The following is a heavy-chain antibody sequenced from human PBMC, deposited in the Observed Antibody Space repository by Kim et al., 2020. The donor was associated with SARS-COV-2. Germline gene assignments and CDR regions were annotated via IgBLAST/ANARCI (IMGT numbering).Heavy chain of an antibody. V-gene: IGHV3-30*02. Sequence: ERSKYYAGSVKGRFTISRDKYKDVLYLQMNSVRGEDTAVYYCAKESNAFDIWGRGTMVTVSS. CDR2: ERSK. CDR3: AKESNAFDI. J-gene: IGHJ3*02.